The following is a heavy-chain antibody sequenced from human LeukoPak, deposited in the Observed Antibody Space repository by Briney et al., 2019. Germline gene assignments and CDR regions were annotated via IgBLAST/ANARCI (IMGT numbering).Heavy chain of an antibody. D-gene: IGHD4-17*01. CDR1: GGSISSGDYY. CDR2: IYYSGST. V-gene: IGHV4-30-4*08. CDR3: ARVKLAVTTTNFDY. J-gene: IGHJ4*02. Sequence: PSETLSLTCTVSGGSISSGDYYWSWIRQPPGKGLEWIGYIYYSGSTYYNPSLKSRVTISVDTSKNQFSPKLSSVTAADTAVYYCARVKLAVTTTNFDYWGQGTLVTVSS.